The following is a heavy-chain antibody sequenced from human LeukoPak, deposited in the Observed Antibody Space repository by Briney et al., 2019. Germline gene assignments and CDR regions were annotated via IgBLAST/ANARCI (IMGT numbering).Heavy chain of an antibody. D-gene: IGHD6-13*01. CDR3: ARAFSGIAAADY. Sequence: IXWVRQAPGQGLEWMGWISAYNGNTDYAQKLQGRVTMTTDTSTSTAYMELRSLRSDDTAVYYCARAFSGIAAADYWGQGTLVTVSS. CDR2: ISAYNGNT. J-gene: IGHJ4*02. V-gene: IGHV1-18*01.